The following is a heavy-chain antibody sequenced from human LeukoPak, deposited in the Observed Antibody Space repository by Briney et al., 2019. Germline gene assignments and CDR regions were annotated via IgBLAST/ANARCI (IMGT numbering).Heavy chain of an antibody. V-gene: IGHV3-48*01. Sequence: GGSLRLSCVASGFTFSDYSMNWVRQAPGKGLEWVSYISSRSTTIYYADSVKGRFTISRDNAKNSLYLQMNSLRTEDTAVYYCASELKGYFDSWGQGTLVTVSS. J-gene: IGHJ4*02. CDR2: ISSRSTTI. CDR1: GFTFSDYS. CDR3: ASELKGYFDS.